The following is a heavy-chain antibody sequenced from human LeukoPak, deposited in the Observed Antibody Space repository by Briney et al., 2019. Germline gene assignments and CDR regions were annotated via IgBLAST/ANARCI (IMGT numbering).Heavy chain of an antibody. Sequence: SETLSLTCTVSGGSISSSSYYWGWIRQPPGKGLEWIGSIYYSGSTYYNPSLKSRVTISVDTSKNQFSLKLSSVTAADTAVYYCARRQLWLWYYDSSGEVYFDYWGQGTLVTVSS. V-gene: IGHV4-39*07. CDR3: ARRQLWLWYYDSSGEVYFDY. D-gene: IGHD3-22*01. CDR2: IYYSGST. J-gene: IGHJ4*02. CDR1: GGSISSSSYY.